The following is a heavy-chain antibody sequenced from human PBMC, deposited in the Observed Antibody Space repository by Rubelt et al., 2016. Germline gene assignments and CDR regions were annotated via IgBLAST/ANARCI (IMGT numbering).Heavy chain of an antibody. CDR2: ISGGGGCT. V-gene: IGHV3-23*01. D-gene: IGHD2-8*01. Sequence: EVQLFESGGGLVQPGGSLRLSCAASGFTFSTYAMSWVRQAPGKGLEWVSVISGGGGCTYYADHVKGRFPFPSDNSKNTLYLPMNSLRAEDTAGYYCAKDGGKWARFDYWGQGTLVTVSS. CDR1: GFTFSTYA. J-gene: IGHJ4*02. CDR3: AKDGGKWARFDY.